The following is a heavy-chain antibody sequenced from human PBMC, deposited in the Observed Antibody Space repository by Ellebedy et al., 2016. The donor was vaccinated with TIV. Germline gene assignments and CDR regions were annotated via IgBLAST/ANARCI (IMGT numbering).Heavy chain of an antibody. CDR1: GGSISSSSYY. CDR2: IYYSGST. D-gene: IGHD3-16*02. V-gene: IGHV4-39*01. J-gene: IGHJ4*02. Sequence: MPSETLSLTCTVSGGSISSSSYYWGWIRQPPGKGLEWIGSIYYSGSTYYNPSLKSRVTISVDTSKNQFSLKLSSVTAADTAVYYCARGFMITFGGVIAKSYYFDCWGQGTLVTVSS. CDR3: ARGFMITFGGVIAKSYYFDC.